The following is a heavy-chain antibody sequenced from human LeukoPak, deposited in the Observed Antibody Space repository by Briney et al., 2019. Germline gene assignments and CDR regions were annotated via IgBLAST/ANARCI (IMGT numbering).Heavy chain of an antibody. J-gene: IGHJ4*02. CDR3: ARGRYISPESYFDY. V-gene: IGHV3-30*01. CDR2: ISYDGSNK. D-gene: IGHD1-14*01. CDR1: GFTFSSYA. Sequence: PGGSLRLSCAASGFTFSSYAMHWVRQAPGKGLEWVAVISYDGSNKYYADSVKGRFTISRDNSKNTLYLQMNSLRAEDTAVYYCARGRYISPESYFDYWGQGTLVTVSS.